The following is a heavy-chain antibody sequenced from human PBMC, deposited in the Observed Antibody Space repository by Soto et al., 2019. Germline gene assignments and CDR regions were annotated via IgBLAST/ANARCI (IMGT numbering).Heavy chain of an antibody. D-gene: IGHD2-2*01. CDR1: GYSFTSYW. Sequence: GESLKISCKGSGYSFTSYWIGWVRQMPGKGLEWMGIIYPGDSDTRYSPSFQGQVTISADKSISTAYLQWSSLKASDTAMYYWARHPPYCSSTSCYYYYYMDVWGKGTTVTVSS. V-gene: IGHV5-51*01. CDR3: ARHPPYCSSTSCYYYYYMDV. CDR2: IYPGDSDT. J-gene: IGHJ6*03.